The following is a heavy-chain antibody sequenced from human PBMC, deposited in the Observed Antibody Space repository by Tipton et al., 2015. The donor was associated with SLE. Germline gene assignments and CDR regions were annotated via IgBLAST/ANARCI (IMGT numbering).Heavy chain of an antibody. V-gene: IGHV3-30*02. J-gene: IGHJ6*02. CDR3: VKGGLCVSISCYRDCRYGMSG. Sequence: SLRLSCEASGFRFKYSGMHWVRQVPGRGLEWVSIIWHDGDNKYYADSVNGRFTISRDNSRNTLYLQMNSLRAEDTAVYYCVKGGLCVSISCYRDCRYGMSGWGHGTMV. CDR1: GFRFKYSG. CDR2: IWHDGDNK. D-gene: IGHD2-2*01.